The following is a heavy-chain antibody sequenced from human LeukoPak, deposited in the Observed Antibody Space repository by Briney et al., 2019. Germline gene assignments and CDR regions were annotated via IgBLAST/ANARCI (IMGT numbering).Heavy chain of an antibody. CDR3: ARFSIVAVYGMDV. Sequence: GSLRLSCAASGFTFSSYEMNWVRQAPGKGLEWVSYISSSGSTIYYADSVKGRFTISRDNAKNSLYLQMNSLRAEDTAVYYCARFSIVAVYGMDVWGKGTTVTVSS. D-gene: IGHD2-2*01. V-gene: IGHV3-48*03. CDR1: GFTFSSYE. J-gene: IGHJ6*04. CDR2: ISSSGSTI.